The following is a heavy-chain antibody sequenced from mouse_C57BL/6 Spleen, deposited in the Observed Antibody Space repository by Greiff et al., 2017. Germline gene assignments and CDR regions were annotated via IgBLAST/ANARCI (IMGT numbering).Heavy chain of an antibody. CDR2: IHPNSGST. CDR3: ARNRCGTEAYYAMDY. D-gene: IGHD3-3*01. Sequence: VQLQQPGAELVKPGASVKLSCKASGYTFTSYWMHWVKQRPGQGLEWIGMIHPNSGSTNYNEKFKSKATLTVDKSSSTAYMQLSSLTSEDSAVYYCARNRCGTEAYYAMDYWGQGTSVTVSS. J-gene: IGHJ4*01. V-gene: IGHV1-64*01. CDR1: GYTFTSYW.